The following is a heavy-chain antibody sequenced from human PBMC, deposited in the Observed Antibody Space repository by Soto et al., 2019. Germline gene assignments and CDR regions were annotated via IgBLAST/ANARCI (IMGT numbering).Heavy chain of an antibody. J-gene: IGHJ6*02. CDR2: IFYSGST. CDR1: GGSINAFF. Sequence: QVQLQESGPGLVKPSETLSLTCTVSGGSINAFFWSWVRQPPGKGLESIGYIFYSGSTNYNPSLKSRVTISLDTSKTQFSLNLTSVTAADTAVYYCATQTGLYHYGMDVWGQGTTVAVSS. V-gene: IGHV4-59*01. CDR3: ATQTGLYHYGMDV.